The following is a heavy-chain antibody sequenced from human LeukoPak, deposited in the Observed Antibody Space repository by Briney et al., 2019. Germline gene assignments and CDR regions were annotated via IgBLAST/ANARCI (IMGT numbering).Heavy chain of an antibody. CDR1: GFTVSSNY. J-gene: IGHJ4*02. Sequence: GGSLRLSGAASGFTVSSNYMSWVRQAPGKGLEWVSVIYSGGSTYYADSVKGRFTISRDNSKNTLYLQMNSLRAEDTAVYYCAREGRQQLAFDYWGQGTLVTVSS. CDR3: AREGRQQLAFDY. CDR2: IYSGGST. V-gene: IGHV3-53*01. D-gene: IGHD6-13*01.